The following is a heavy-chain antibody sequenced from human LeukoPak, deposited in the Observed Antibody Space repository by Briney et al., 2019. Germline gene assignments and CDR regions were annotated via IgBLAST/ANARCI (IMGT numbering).Heavy chain of an antibody. CDR2: INHSGST. D-gene: IGHD6-19*01. Sequence: PSETLSLTCAVYGGSFSGYYWSWIRQPPGKGLEWIGEINHSGSTNYNPSLKSRVTISVDTSKNQFSLKLSSVTAADTAVYYCAVGDSSGWYYLDYWGQGTLVTVSS. V-gene: IGHV4-34*01. CDR3: AVGDSSGWYYLDY. J-gene: IGHJ4*02. CDR1: GGSFSGYY.